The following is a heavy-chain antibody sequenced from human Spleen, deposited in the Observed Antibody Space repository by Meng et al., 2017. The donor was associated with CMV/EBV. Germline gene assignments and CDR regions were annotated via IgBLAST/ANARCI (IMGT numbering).Heavy chain of an antibody. Sequence: GGSIGDSIWWSWVRQPPGKGLEWIGEIYHSGTTNYNPSLKSRVTISVDKSKNQFSLKLSSRTAAETAGYYCAREERYCSATSCASPYWGQGTLVTVSS. D-gene: IGHD2-2*01. J-gene: IGHJ4*02. V-gene: IGHV4-4*02. CDR3: AREERYCSATSCASPY. CDR1: GGSIGDSIW. CDR2: IYHSGTT.